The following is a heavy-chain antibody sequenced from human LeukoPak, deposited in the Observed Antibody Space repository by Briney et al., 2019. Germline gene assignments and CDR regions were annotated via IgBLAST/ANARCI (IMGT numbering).Heavy chain of an antibody. J-gene: IGHJ5*02. CDR2: IKEDGSEK. Sequence: GGSLRLSCAASGFTFSNYWMSWVRQAPGEGLEWVANIKEDGSEKYYVDSVKGRFTIFRDNAKNSLYLQMNSLRAEDTAVYYCARDRAYPGTTSWFDPWGQGMLVTVSS. V-gene: IGHV3-7*01. CDR3: ARDRAYPGTTSWFDP. D-gene: IGHD1-1*01. CDR1: GFTFSNYW.